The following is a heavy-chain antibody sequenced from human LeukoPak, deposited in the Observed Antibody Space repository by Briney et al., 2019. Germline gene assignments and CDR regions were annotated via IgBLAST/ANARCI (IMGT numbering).Heavy chain of an antibody. J-gene: IGHJ4*02. D-gene: IGHD2-2*01. Sequence: SQTLSLTCTVSGGSISGGSYYWGWIRQPPGKGLEWIGSIYYSGSTYYNPSLKSRVTISVDTSKNQFSLKLSSVTAADTAVYYCARDHLPSSEPAASDYWGQGTLVTVSS. CDR3: ARDHLPSSEPAASDY. CDR2: IYYSGST. V-gene: IGHV4-39*07. CDR1: GGSISGGSYY.